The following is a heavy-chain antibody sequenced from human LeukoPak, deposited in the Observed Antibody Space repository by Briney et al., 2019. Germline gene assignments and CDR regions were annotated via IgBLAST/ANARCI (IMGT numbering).Heavy chain of an antibody. Sequence: GGSLRLSCIASDFTFSSYEMNWVRQAPGQGPEWIAYIGGSGTTTYYADSVRGRFAISRDNTQNSLSLQMNSLRADDTAIYYCVRGGRGSADNWFDPWGQGTLVTVSS. V-gene: IGHV3-48*03. J-gene: IGHJ5*02. CDR3: VRGGRGSADNWFDP. CDR2: IGGSGTTT. D-gene: IGHD3-10*01. CDR1: DFTFSSYE.